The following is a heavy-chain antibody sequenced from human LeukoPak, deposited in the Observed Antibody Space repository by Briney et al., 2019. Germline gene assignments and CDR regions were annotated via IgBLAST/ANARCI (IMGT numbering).Heavy chain of an antibody. J-gene: IGHJ6*03. CDR3: ARDPYSGSYGDYYYYYMDL. CDR1: GFTFSSYW. V-gene: IGHV3-7*01. D-gene: IGHD1-26*01. Sequence: PGGSLRHSCAASGFTFSSYWMSLVRQAPGKGLEWVANIKQDWREKYYVDSLKRPFTISRDNAKNSLYLQMNSLRAEDTAVYYCARDPYSGSYGDYYYYYMDLWGQGTTVTISS. CDR2: IKQDWREK.